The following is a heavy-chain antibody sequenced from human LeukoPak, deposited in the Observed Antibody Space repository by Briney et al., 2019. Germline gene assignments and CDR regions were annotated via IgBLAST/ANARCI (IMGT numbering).Heavy chain of an antibody. J-gene: IGHJ4*02. V-gene: IGHV4-59*01. D-gene: IGHD4-11*01. CDR3: ARLDFSNYLNDY. Sequence: SETLSLTCSVSGGSISSYYWSWIRQPPGKGLEWIGYIYYSGSTDYNPSLKSRVTISVDTSKNQFFLTLYSVTAADTAVYYCARLDFSNYLNDYRGQGTLVTVSS. CDR2: IYYSGST. CDR1: GGSISSYY.